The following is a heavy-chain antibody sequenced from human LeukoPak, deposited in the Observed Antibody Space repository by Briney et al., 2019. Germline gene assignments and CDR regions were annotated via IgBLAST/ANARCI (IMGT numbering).Heavy chain of an antibody. Sequence: GGSLRLSCAASGFTFSSYAMSWVRQAPGKGLEWVSAISGSGGSTYYADSVEGRFTISRDNSKNTLYLQMNSLRAEDTAVYYCAKIKVSGYSYGYRRNWFDPWGQGTLVTVSS. V-gene: IGHV3-23*01. CDR3: AKIKVSGYSYGYRRNWFDP. CDR1: GFTFSSYA. D-gene: IGHD5-18*01. J-gene: IGHJ5*02. CDR2: ISGSGGST.